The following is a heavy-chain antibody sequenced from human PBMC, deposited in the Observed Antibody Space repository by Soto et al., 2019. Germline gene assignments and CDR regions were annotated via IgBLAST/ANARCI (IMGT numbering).Heavy chain of an antibody. J-gene: IGHJ3*02. V-gene: IGHV4-31*03. CDR3: ARGYYDSSGYYYAPVPSDAFDI. D-gene: IGHD3-22*01. CDR2: IYYSGST. CDR1: GGSISSGGYY. Sequence: QVQLQESGPGLVKPSQTLSLTCTVSGGSISSGGYYWSWIRQHPGKGLECIGYIYYSGSTYYNPSLKSRVTISVDTSKNQFSLKLSSVTAADTAVYYCARGYYDSSGYYYAPVPSDAFDIWGQGTMVTVSS.